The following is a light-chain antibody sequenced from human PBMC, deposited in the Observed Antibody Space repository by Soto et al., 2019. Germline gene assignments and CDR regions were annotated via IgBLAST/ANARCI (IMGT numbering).Light chain of an antibody. CDR1: QSVSSTY. CDR2: GAS. J-gene: IGKJ2*01. CDR3: QQYCRSPPFT. V-gene: IGKV3-20*01. Sequence: EIVLTQSPGTLSLSPGERATLSCRASQSVSSTYIAWYQQNPGRAPRLLIYGASSRATGIPDRFIGSGSGTDFPLTISRLELEDFVVYFGQQYCRSPPFTFGQGTKVEIK.